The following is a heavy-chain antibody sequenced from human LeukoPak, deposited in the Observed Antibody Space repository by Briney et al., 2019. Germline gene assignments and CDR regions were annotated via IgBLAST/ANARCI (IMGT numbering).Heavy chain of an antibody. V-gene: IGHV3-64D*06. J-gene: IGHJ4*02. CDR2: ISSNGDNT. CDR1: GFTFSTYA. CDR3: VRGTGY. Sequence: GGSLRLSCSVSGFTFSTYAMHWVRQAPGRGLEYVSAISSNGDNTYYADSVKGRFTISRDNSKNTLYLQMSSLRADDTAVYYCVRGTGYWGQGTLVTVSS.